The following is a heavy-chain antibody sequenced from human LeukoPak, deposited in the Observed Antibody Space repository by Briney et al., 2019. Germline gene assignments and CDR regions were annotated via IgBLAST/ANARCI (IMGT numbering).Heavy chain of an antibody. CDR1: GGTFSSYA. D-gene: IGHD5-24*01. J-gene: IGHJ4*02. CDR2: IIPLFGTP. Sequence: ASVKVSCKSSGGTFSSYAISWVRQPPGQGLEWMGGIIPLFGTPNYAQKFQGRVTITADESTSTAYMELSNLRSEDTAVYYCAKRAGDDYNLGGYFDYWGQGTLVTVSS. CDR3: AKRAGDDYNLGGYFDY. V-gene: IGHV1-69*13.